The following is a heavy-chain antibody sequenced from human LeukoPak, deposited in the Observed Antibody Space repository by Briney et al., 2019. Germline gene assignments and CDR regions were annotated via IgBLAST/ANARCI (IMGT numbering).Heavy chain of an antibody. Sequence: SEILSLTCTVSGGSISSYYWSWIRQPPGKGLEWIGYIYYSGNTNYNPSLKSRVTISVDTSKNQFSLKLSSVTAADTAVYYCARDNHSGYYYDSSGYYDYWGQGTLVTVSS. CDR2: IYYSGNT. CDR1: GGSISSYY. J-gene: IGHJ4*02. D-gene: IGHD3-22*01. CDR3: ARDNHSGYYYDSSGYYDY. V-gene: IGHV4-59*01.